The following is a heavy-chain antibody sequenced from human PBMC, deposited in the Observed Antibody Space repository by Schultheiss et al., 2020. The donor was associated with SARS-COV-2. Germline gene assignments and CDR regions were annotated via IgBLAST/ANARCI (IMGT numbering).Heavy chain of an antibody. D-gene: IGHD2-21*02. CDR2: IDWDDDK. V-gene: IGHV2-70*11. J-gene: IGHJ4*02. CDR1: GFSLSTSGMC. Sequence: SGPTLVKPTQTLTLTCTFSGFSLSTSGMCVSWIRQPPGKALEWLARIDWDDDKYYSTSLKTRLTISKDTSKNQVVLTMTNMDPLDTATYYCARSKGDGGTFDYWGQGTLVTVSS. CDR3: ARSKGDGGTFDY.